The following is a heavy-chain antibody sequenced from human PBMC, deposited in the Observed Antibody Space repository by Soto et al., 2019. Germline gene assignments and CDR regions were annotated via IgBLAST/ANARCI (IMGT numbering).Heavy chain of an antibody. CDR2: IIPIFGTA. D-gene: IGHD1-26*01. CDR3: ARQVGVGATSRSPVTFDY. J-gene: IGHJ4*02. V-gene: IGHV1-69*12. Sequence: QVQLVQSGAEVKKPGSSVKVSCKASGGTFSSYAISWVRQAPGQGLEWMGGIIPIFGTANYAQKFQGRVTITADESTSTAYMELSSLRSEDTAVYYCARQVGVGATSRSPVTFDYWGQGTLVTVSS. CDR1: GGTFSSYA.